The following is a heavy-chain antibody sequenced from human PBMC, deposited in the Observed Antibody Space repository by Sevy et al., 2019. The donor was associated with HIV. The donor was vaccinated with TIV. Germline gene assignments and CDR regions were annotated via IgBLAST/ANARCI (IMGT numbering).Heavy chain of an antibody. D-gene: IGHD3-3*01. V-gene: IGHV4-31*03. J-gene: IGHJ4*02. CDR2: IHYSGST. CDR3: AGETEHGTIH. CDR1: GSSINSGGYY. Sequence: SETLSLTCTVSGSSINSGGYYWNWIRHHPGKGLEWIGYIHYSGSTYYHTSLKSRITISLDTSKNQFSLKVTSVTAADTAVYYCAGETEHGTIHWGQGALVTVSS.